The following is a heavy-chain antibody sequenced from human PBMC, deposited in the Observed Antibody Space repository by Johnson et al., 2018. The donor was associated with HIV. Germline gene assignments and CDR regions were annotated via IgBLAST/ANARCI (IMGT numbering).Heavy chain of an antibody. CDR2: IGTAGDT. V-gene: IGHV3-13*01. J-gene: IGHJ3*02. CDR1: GFTFSSYD. D-gene: IGHD4-11*01. Sequence: VQLVESGGGLVQPGGSLRLSCAASGFTFSSYDMHWVRQATGKGLEWVSAIGTAGDTYYPGSVKGRFTISRENAKKTLYLQMNSLRHEDTAVYHCAKVRSSVPYLYRNYPLGAFEIWGQGTIVTVSS. CDR3: AKVRSSVPYLYRNYPLGAFEI.